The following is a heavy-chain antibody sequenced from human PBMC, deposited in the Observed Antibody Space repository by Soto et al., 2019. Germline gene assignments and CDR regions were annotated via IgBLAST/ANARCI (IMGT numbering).Heavy chain of an antibody. D-gene: IGHD3-3*01. Sequence: ASVKVSCKASGYTFTTYVMHWVRQAPGQRLEWMGWINAGNDNTKYPQKFQGRVTITRDTSASTVYMELSSLSSEDTAVYYCARVGHYYYGMDVWGQGTTVTSP. CDR2: INAGNDNT. J-gene: IGHJ6*02. V-gene: IGHV1-3*01. CDR1: GYTFTTYV. CDR3: ARVGHYYYGMDV.